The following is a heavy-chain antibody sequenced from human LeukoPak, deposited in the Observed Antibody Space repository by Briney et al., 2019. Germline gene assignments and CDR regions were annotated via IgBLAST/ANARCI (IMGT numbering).Heavy chain of an antibody. J-gene: IGHJ4*02. CDR1: GYTFTSYA. V-gene: IGHV1-3*01. CDR2: INAGNGNT. D-gene: IGHD3/OR15-3a*01. CDR3: ARAFYNFWRGYYFDY. Sequence: VASVTVSCKASGYTFTSYAMHWVRQAPGQRLEWMGWINAGNGNTKYSQKFQGRVTITRDTSASTAYMELSSLRSEDTAVYYCARAFYNFWRGYYFDYWGQGTLVTVSS.